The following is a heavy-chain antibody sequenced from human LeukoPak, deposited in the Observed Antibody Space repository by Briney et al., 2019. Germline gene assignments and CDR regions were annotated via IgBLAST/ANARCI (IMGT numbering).Heavy chain of an antibody. J-gene: IGHJ5*02. Sequence: GGSLRLSCAASGFTFSSYWMSWVRQAPGKGLEWVANIKQDGSEKYYVDSVKGRFTISRDNAKNSLYLQMNSLRAEDTAVYYCARDLYYDSSGYPPNWFDPWGQGTLVTVSS. D-gene: IGHD3-22*01. CDR1: GFTFSSYW. CDR2: IKQDGSEK. V-gene: IGHV3-7*01. CDR3: ARDLYYDSSGYPPNWFDP.